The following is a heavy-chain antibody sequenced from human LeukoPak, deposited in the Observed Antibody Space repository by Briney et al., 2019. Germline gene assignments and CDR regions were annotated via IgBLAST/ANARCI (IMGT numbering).Heavy chain of an antibody. D-gene: IGHD3-22*01. CDR2: FDPEDGET. CDR1: GYTLTELS. V-gene: IGHV1-24*01. J-gene: IGHJ4*02. Sequence: ASVKVSCKVSGYTLTELSMHWVRQAPGKGLEWMGSFDPEDGETIYAQKFQERVIITRDMSTSTAYMELSSLRSEDTAVYYCAAGSSGYHHFDYWGQGTLVTVSS. CDR3: AAGSSGYHHFDY.